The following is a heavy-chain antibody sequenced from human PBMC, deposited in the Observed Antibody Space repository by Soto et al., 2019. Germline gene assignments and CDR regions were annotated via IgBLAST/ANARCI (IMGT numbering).Heavy chain of an antibody. D-gene: IGHD3-16*02. CDR1: GGSITSSY. CDR3: ARGEDSFFYYGLDV. Sequence: PWETLSLTCTVSGGSITSSYWSWVRRPPGKGLEWIAYIYDTGISGYTPSTSYNPSLTSRVTMSVETSKSQFSLKLTSVTAAAPAGYYRARGEDSFFYYGLDVWRQVSTVTVFS. V-gene: IGHV4-59*01. CDR2: IYDTGISGYTPST. J-gene: IGHJ6*02.